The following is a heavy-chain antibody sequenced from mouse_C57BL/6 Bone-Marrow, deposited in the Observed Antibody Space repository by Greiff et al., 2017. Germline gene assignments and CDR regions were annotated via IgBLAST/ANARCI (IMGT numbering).Heavy chain of an antibody. Sequence: QVTLKESGPGILQPSQTLSLACTFSGISLSTSGMGLSWLRKPSGKALEWLASMWNNDNCYNPSLKSRLTIYKETSISQVFLKLPSVDKAYSATYDGACSDGTYYCYFYYWCQGTTLTVSS. D-gene: IGHD1-1*01. CDR2: WNNDNC. CDR1: ISLSTSGMGL. J-gene: IGHJ2*01. CDR3: CSDGTYYCYFYY. V-gene: IGHV8-2*01.